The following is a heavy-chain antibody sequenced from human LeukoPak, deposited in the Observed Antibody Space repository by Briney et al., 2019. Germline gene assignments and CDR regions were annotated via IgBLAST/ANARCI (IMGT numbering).Heavy chain of an antibody. CDR1: GGSFSGYY. CDR3: ASLVLVEDRGFDP. V-gene: IGHV4-34*01. J-gene: IGHJ5*02. Sequence: PSETLSLTCAVYGGSFSGYYWSWIRQPPGKGLEWIGEINHSGSTNYSPSLKSRVTISVDTSKNQFSLNLNSVTAADTAVYYCASLVLVEDRGFDPWGQGTLVTVSS. D-gene: IGHD2-8*02. CDR2: INHSGST.